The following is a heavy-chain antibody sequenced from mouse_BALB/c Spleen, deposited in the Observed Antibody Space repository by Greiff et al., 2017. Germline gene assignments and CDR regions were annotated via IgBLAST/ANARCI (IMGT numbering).Heavy chain of an antibody. Sequence: VQVVESGPGLVAPSQSLSITCTVSGFSLTSYGVHWVRQPPGKGLEWLGVIWAGGSTNYNSALMSRLSISKDNSKSQVFLKMNSLQTDDTAMYYCARDLGITTASLDYWGQGTTLTVSS. V-gene: IGHV2-9*02. J-gene: IGHJ2*01. CDR2: IWAGGST. CDR3: ARDLGITTASLDY. CDR1: GFSLTSYG. D-gene: IGHD1-2*01.